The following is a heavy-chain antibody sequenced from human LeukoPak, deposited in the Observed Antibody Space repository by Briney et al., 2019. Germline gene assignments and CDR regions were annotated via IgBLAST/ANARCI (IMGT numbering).Heavy chain of an antibody. J-gene: IGHJ4*02. CDR3: ARDGPTDSYGSGRDFDY. CDR1: GFTFSDYE. Sequence: GGSLRLSCAASGFTFSDYEMNWVRQAPGKGLEWLSHISVSGTTIHYADSVKGRFTISRDNAKNSLYLQMNSLRAEDTAVYYCARDGPTDSYGSGRDFDYWGQGTLVTVSS. CDR2: ISVSGTTI. D-gene: IGHD3-10*01. V-gene: IGHV3-48*03.